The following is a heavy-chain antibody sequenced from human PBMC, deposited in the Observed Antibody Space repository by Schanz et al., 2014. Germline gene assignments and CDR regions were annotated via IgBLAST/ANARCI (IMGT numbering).Heavy chain of an antibody. CDR1: GFTFSNFA. Sequence: QVQLVESGGGVVQPGRSLRLSCAASGFTFSNFAIHWVRQAPGKGLEWVAVISYDGSHKDYADSVKGRFTISRDNSKNTLYLQMNSLRAEDTAVYYCARESPFGGDCFSHWGQGTLVTVSS. CDR2: ISYDGSHK. J-gene: IGHJ4*02. CDR3: ARESPFGGDCFSH. D-gene: IGHD2-21*01. V-gene: IGHV3-30*04.